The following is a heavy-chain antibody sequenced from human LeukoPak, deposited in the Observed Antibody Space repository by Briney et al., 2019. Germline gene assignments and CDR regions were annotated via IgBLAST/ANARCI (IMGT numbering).Heavy chain of an antibody. J-gene: IGHJ4*02. Sequence: ASVKVSCKASGFTFTSSAMQWVRQARGQRLEWIGWIVVGSGSTNYAQKFQERVTITRDMSTSTAYMELSSLRSEDTAVYYCAAAAGYSSSWQIYDYWGQGTLVTVSS. CDR1: GFTFTSSA. CDR3: AAAAGYSSSWQIYDY. D-gene: IGHD6-13*01. CDR2: IVVGSGST. V-gene: IGHV1-58*02.